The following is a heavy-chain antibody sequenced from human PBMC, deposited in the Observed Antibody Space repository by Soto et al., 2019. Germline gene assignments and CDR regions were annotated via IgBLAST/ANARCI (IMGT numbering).Heavy chain of an antibody. J-gene: IGHJ5*02. Sequence: SETLSLTCAVSGGSISSSNWWSWVRQPPGKGLEWIGEIYHSGSTNYNPSLKSRVTISVDKSKNQFSLKLSSVTAADTAVYYCARTSYYYDSSGYQPHNWFDPWGQGTLVTVSS. CDR3: ARTSYYYDSSGYQPHNWFDP. CDR1: GGSISSSNW. V-gene: IGHV4-4*02. D-gene: IGHD3-22*01. CDR2: IYHSGST.